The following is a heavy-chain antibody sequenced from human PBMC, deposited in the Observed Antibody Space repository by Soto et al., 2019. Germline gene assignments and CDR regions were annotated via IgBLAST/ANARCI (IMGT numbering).Heavy chain of an antibody. Sequence: SETLSLTCAVYGGSFSGYYWSWIRQPPGKGLEWIGEINHSGSTNYNPSLKSRVTISVDTSKNQFSLKLSSVTAADTAVYYCARGLGATNTYYYYYMDVWGKGTTVTVSS. V-gene: IGHV4-34*01. CDR2: INHSGST. D-gene: IGHD5-12*01. CDR1: GGSFSGYY. CDR3: ARGLGATNTYYYYYMDV. J-gene: IGHJ6*03.